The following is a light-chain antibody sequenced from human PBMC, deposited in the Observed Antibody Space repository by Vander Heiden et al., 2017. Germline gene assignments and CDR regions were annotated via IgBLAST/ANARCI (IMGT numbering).Light chain of an antibody. CDR2: EVS. CDR3: SSYTSSSIVV. Sequence: SALTQPAPVPGSTGQSITISCSGTISDVGGYNYVSWYQQHPGKAPKLMIYEVSNRPSGVSNRFSGSKSGNTASLTISRLQAEDEADYYCSSYTSSSIVVFGGGTKLTVL. CDR1: ISDVGGYNY. J-gene: IGLJ2*01. V-gene: IGLV2-14*01.